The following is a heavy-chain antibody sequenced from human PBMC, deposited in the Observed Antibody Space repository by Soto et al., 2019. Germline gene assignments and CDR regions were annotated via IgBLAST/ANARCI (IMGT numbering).Heavy chain of an antibody. D-gene: IGHD3-10*01. CDR1: GGTFSSYA. V-gene: IGHV1-69*01. Sequence: QVQLVQCGAEVKKPGSSVKVSCKASGGTFSSYAISWVRQAPGQGLEWMGGIIPIFGTANYAQKFQGRVTITADESTSTAYMELSSLRSEDTAVYYCARVGTMVPDFLGQDYYYYYGMDVWGQGTTVTVSS. J-gene: IGHJ6*02. CDR3: ARVGTMVPDFLGQDYYYYYGMDV. CDR2: IIPIFGTA.